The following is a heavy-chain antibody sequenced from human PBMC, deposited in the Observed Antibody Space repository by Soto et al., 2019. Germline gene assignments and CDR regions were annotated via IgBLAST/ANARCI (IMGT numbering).Heavy chain of an antibody. Sequence: EVQLLDSGGGLVQPGGSLRLSCAASGFTFRNYGMSWVRQAPGKGLEWVSAISSTGGSTYYADSVKGRFTISRDGSQNPLYLQMTSLRAADTAVYYCVKDESDVAAPGYGGQGSLVTVGS. D-gene: IGHD6-25*01. CDR1: GFTFRNYG. V-gene: IGHV3-23*01. CDR2: ISSTGGST. J-gene: IGHJ4*02. CDR3: VKDESDVAAPGY.